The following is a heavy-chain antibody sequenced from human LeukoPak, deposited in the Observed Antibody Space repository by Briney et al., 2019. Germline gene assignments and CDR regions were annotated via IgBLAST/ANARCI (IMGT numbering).Heavy chain of an antibody. D-gene: IGHD6-19*01. CDR3: AKARGSGFQRGDAFDV. J-gene: IGHJ3*01. CDR2: ISYDGKDK. Sequence: PGGSLRLSCAASGFTFSSYSMNWVRQAPGKGLQWLGFISYDGKDKYYSDSVKGRISISRDNSKSTLYVQLDSLTSDDTALYYCAKARGSGFQRGDAFDVWGQGTRVTVSS. CDR1: GFTFSSYS. V-gene: IGHV3-30*02.